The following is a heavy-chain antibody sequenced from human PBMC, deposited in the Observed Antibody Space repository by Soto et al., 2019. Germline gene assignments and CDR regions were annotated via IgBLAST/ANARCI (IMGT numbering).Heavy chain of an antibody. Sequence: GESLKISCKGSGYSFTSYWIGWVRQMPGKGLEWMGIIYPGDSDTRYSPSFQGQVTISADKSISTAYLQWSSLKASDTAMYYCASPVDTAMVSGNDAFDIWGQGTMVTVSS. CDR3: ASPVDTAMVSGNDAFDI. J-gene: IGHJ3*02. D-gene: IGHD5-18*01. CDR1: GYSFTSYW. V-gene: IGHV5-51*01. CDR2: IYPGDSDT.